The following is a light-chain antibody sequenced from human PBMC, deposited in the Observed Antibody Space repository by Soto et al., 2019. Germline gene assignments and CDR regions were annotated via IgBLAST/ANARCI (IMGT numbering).Light chain of an antibody. J-gene: IGKJ4*01. V-gene: IGKV4-1*01. CDR1: QSILYSSNNKNY. CDR3: LQDYNYPRT. CDR2: WAS. Sequence: DIVMTLSPYSLAVSLGERATINCKSSQSILYSSNNKNYLAWYQQKPGQPPKLLIYWASTRESGVPDRFSGSGSGTDFTLTISSLQPEDFATYYCLQDYNYPRTFGGGTKVDIK.